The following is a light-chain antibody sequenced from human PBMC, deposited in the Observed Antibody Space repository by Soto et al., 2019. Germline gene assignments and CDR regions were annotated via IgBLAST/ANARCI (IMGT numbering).Light chain of an antibody. V-gene: IGLV2-11*01. CDR2: DVS. Sequence: QSALTQPRSVSGSPGQSVTISCTGTSSDVGSYNYVSWYQQHPGKAPKLIIYDVSKWPSGVPNRFSGSKSGNTASLTISGLQAEDEADYYCCSYAGSYTLLFGGGTQLTVL. CDR1: SSDVGSYNY. J-gene: IGLJ2*01. CDR3: CSYAGSYTLL.